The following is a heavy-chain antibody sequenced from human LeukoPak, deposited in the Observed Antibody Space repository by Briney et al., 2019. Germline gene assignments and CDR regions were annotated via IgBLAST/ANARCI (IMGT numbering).Heavy chain of an antibody. D-gene: IGHD3-9*01. V-gene: IGHV1-3*01. Sequence: ASVKVSRKASGYTFTSYAMHWVRQAPGQRLEWMGWINAGNGNTKYSQKFQGRVTITRDTSASTAYMELSSLRSEDTAVYYCARVDSPDWFHTLTYYYGMDVWGQGTTVTVSS. CDR2: INAGNGNT. CDR1: GYTFTSYA. CDR3: ARVDSPDWFHTLTYYYGMDV. J-gene: IGHJ6*02.